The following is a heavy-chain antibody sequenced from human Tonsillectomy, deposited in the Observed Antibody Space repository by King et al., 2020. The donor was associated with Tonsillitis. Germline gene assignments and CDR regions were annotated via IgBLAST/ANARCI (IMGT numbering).Heavy chain of an antibody. V-gene: IGHV3-9*01. Sequence: VQLVESGGGLVQPGRSLRLSCAASRFTFDVYAIHWVRQAPGTGLEWVSGISWKSGSIGYAVSVKGRLTISRDNAKNSLYLQMNSLRAEDTALYYCAKSTGTTSRGSFDYWGQGTLVTVSS. CDR1: RFTFDVYA. CDR2: ISWKSGSI. CDR3: AKSTGTTSRGSFDY. J-gene: IGHJ4*02. D-gene: IGHD1-7*01.